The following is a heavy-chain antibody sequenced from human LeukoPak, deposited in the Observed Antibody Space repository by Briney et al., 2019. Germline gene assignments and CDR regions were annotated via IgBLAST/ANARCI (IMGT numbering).Heavy chain of an antibody. CDR3: ARDSSSTVTTIYYYYGMDV. V-gene: IGHV3-74*01. J-gene: IGHJ6*02. CDR1: GFTFSSYW. CDR2: INSDGSST. Sequence: GGPLRLSCAASGFTFSSYWMHWVRQAPGKGLVWVSRINSDGSSTSYADSVKGRFTISRDNAKKTLYLQMNSLRAEDTAVYYCARDSSSTVTTIYYYYGMDVWGQGTTVTVSS. D-gene: IGHD4-17*01.